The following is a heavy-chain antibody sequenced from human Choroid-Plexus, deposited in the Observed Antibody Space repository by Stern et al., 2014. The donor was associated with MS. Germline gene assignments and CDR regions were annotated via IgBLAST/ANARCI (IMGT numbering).Heavy chain of an antibody. Sequence: VQLVESGGGVAQPGRPLILSCAASGFTFSNFGMPWVRQAPGKGLEGVALISYDGSYKYYADSVKGRFTIFRDNSKNTLYMHMNSLRAEDTAVYYCAKDRQWSTYFFDYWGQGSLVTVSS. J-gene: IGHJ4*02. CDR3: AKDRQWSTYFFDY. V-gene: IGHV3-30*18. CDR1: GFTFSNFG. D-gene: IGHD2-15*01. CDR2: ISYDGSYK.